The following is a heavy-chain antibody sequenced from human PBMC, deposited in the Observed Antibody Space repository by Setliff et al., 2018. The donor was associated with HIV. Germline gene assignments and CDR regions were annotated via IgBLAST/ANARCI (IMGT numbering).Heavy chain of an antibody. CDR2: IGPYNGRT. D-gene: IGHD1-26*01. V-gene: IGHV1-18*01. CDR1: GCMFIAYG. CDR3: ASAIVGLGYNFFSVDV. J-gene: IGHJ6*04. Sequence: GASVKVSCKTSGCMFIAYGMSWVRRAPGQGLEWMGWIGPYNGRTEYAQEFQGRVSLTIDTSASTAYMELSSLRSEDTAVYYCASAIVGLGYNFFSVDVWGKGTTVTVSS.